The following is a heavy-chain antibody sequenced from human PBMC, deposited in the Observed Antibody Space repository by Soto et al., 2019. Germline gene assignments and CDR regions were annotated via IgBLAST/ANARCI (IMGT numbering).Heavy chain of an antibody. D-gene: IGHD5-12*01. CDR1: GRTSSTYT. Sequence: QVQLVQSGAEVKKPGSSVKVSCKASGRTSSTYTISWVLQAPGQGLELMGGIIPIFGTANYVEKFQGRVTITADRSTNTAYLELSRLRSEDTAVYYCARGEIVPRIFYYYDMDVWGQGTTVTVSS. CDR3: ARGEIVPRIFYYYDMDV. J-gene: IGHJ6*02. CDR2: IIPIFGTA. V-gene: IGHV1-69*14.